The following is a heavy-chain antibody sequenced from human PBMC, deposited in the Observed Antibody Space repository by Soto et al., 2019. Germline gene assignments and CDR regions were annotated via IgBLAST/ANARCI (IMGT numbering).Heavy chain of an antibody. D-gene: IGHD6-19*01. V-gene: IGHV1-3*01. Sequence: ASVNGSWKASGYTFTSYSMHWGRQAPGQRPEWMGWINAGNGNTKYSQKFQGRVTITRDTSASTAYMELSSLRSEDTAVYYCARGLRSSGCQWGQGTLVTVSS. J-gene: IGHJ4*02. CDR1: GYTFTSYS. CDR3: ARGLRSSGCQ. CDR2: INAGNGNT.